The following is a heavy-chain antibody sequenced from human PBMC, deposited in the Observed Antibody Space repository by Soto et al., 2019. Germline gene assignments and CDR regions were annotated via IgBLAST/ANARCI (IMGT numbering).Heavy chain of an antibody. J-gene: IGHJ4*02. Sequence: QVQLVESGGGVVQPGRSLRLSCAASGFTFSSYGMHWVRQAPGKGLEWVAVIWYDGSNKYYADSVKGRFTISRDNSKNTLYLQMHSLRAEDTAVYYCARDRNGGRRFDYWGQGTLVTVSS. D-gene: IGHD2-15*01. CDR3: ARDRNGGRRFDY. V-gene: IGHV3-33*01. CDR2: IWYDGSNK. CDR1: GFTFSSYG.